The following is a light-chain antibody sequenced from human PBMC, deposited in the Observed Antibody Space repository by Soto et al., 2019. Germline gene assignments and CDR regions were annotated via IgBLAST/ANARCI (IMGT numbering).Light chain of an antibody. V-gene: IGKV1-39*01. CDR2: ASS. CDR3: QQTDSTPIT. J-gene: IGKJ5*01. Sequence: DIQMTQSPSSLSASAGDRVTITCRASQPISKNLNWYQQRPGKPPNLLIYASSSLQRGVPPRFSGGGSGTEFTLTITSLQPEDFATYYCQQTDSTPITFGQGTRLEIK. CDR1: QPISKN.